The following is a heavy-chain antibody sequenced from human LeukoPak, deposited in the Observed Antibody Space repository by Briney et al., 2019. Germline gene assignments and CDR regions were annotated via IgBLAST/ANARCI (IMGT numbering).Heavy chain of an antibody. V-gene: IGHV4-38-2*02. CDR3: ARLLGDYYYYYMDV. J-gene: IGHJ6*03. Sequence: SETLSLTCSVSGYSISSTYYWGWIRQPPGKGLEWIGRIYTSGSTNYNPSLKSRVTISVDTSKNQFSLKLSSVTAADTAVYYCARLLGDYYYYYMDVWGKGTTVTVSS. CDR1: GYSISSTYY. D-gene: IGHD3-16*01. CDR2: IYTSGST.